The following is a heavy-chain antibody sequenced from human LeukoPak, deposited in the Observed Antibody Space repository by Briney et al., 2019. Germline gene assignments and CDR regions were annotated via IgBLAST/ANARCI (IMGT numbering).Heavy chain of an antibody. V-gene: IGHV3-23*01. Sequence: PGGSLRLFCVASGFTLSNYAMSWVRHAPGKGLERVSSISGSTGSTYYADSVKGRFTISRDNSKNTLYLQMSSLRAEDTATYYCAKDMNTYHYDSSGYYDDYWGQGTLVTVSS. CDR3: AKDMNTYHYDSSGYYDDY. CDR2: ISGSTGST. D-gene: IGHD3-22*01. J-gene: IGHJ4*02. CDR1: GFTLSNYA.